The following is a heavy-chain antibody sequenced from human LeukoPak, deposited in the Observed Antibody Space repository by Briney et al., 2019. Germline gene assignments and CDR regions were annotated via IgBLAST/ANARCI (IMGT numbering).Heavy chain of an antibody. J-gene: IGHJ4*02. V-gene: IGHV5-51*01. CDR3: ARQKEYHYYDSSGYVY. Sequence: GASLKISFKGSGYRFTSYWIGWVRPKPGKGVEGMGINYPGDSDTRYSPSFQGQVTISADKSIKTAYLQCSSLKASDTAMYYCARQKEYHYYDSSGYVYWGQGTLVTVSS. D-gene: IGHD3-22*01. CDR2: NYPGDSDT. CDR1: GYRFTSYW.